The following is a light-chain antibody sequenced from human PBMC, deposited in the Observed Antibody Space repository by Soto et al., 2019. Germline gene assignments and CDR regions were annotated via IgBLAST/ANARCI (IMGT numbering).Light chain of an antibody. CDR2: AVS. J-gene: IGLJ1*01. Sequence: QSVLTQPASVSGSPGQSITISCTGTSSDVGLYDYVSWYQQHPGKAPQLMIYAVSNRPSGVSNRFSASKSGNTASLFISGLQAEDEADYYSSSYTSDSSYVFGPGTKVTVL. V-gene: IGLV2-14*01. CDR3: SSYTSDSSYV. CDR1: SSDVGLYDY.